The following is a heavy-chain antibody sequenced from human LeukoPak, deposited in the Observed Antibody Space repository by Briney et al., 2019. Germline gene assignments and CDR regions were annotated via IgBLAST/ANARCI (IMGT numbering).Heavy chain of an antibody. J-gene: IGHJ4*02. Sequence: SVKVSCKASGGTFSSYAISWVRQAPGQGLEWMGRIIPIFGIANYAQKFQGRVTITADKSTSTAYMELSSLRSEDTAVYYCARGPSGIAAAGTWDYRGQGTLVTVSS. CDR2: IIPIFGIA. CDR3: ARGPSGIAAAGTWDY. D-gene: IGHD6-13*01. CDR1: GGTFSSYA. V-gene: IGHV1-69*04.